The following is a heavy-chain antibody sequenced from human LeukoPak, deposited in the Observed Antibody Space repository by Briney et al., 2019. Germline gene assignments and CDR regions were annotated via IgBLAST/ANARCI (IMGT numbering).Heavy chain of an antibody. CDR3: ARVGEPYSSSWLNP. CDR1: GFTFSSYS. J-gene: IGHJ5*02. Sequence: SGGSLRLSCAASGFTFSSYSMNWVRQAPGKGLEWVPYISSSSNSIYYADSVKGRFTISRDNAKNSLYLQMNSLRDEDTAVYYCARVGEPYSSSWLNPWGQGTLVTVSS. V-gene: IGHV3-48*02. CDR2: ISSSSNSI. D-gene: IGHD6-13*01.